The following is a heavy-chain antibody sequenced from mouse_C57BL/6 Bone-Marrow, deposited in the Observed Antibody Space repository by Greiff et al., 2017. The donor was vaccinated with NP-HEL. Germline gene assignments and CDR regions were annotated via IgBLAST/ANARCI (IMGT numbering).Heavy chain of an antibody. J-gene: IGHJ2*01. D-gene: IGHD2-2*01. CDR3: ARGRLEVFDY. V-gene: IGHV1-69*01. CDR2: IDPSDSYT. Sequence: QVQLKQPGAELVMPGASVKLSCKASGYTFTSYWMHWVKQRPGQGLEWIGEIDPSDSYTNYNQKFKGKSTLTVDKSSSTAYMQLSSLTSEDSAVYYCARGRLEVFDYWGQGTTLTVSS. CDR1: GYTFTSYW.